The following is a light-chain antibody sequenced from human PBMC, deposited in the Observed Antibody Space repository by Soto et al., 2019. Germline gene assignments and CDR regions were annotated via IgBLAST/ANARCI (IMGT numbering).Light chain of an antibody. V-gene: IGLV2-14*03. CDR2: DVS. CDR3: SSYTSSSTLVV. Sequence: QSALTQPASVSGSPGQSITISCTGNSSDVGDYNYVSWYQQHPGKAPKLMIYDVSNRPSGVSNRFSGSKSGSTASLTISGLQAEDEADYYCSSYTSSSTLVVFGGGTKLTVL. J-gene: IGLJ2*01. CDR1: SSDVGDYNY.